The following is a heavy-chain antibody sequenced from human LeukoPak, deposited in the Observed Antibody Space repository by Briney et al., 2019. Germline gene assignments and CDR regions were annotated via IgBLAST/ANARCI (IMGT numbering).Heavy chain of an antibody. CDR1: GFTVSSNY. Sequence: GGSLRLSCAASGFTVSSNYMSWVRQAPGKGLEWVSVIYSGGSTYYSDSVKGRFTISRHNSKNTLYLQMNSLRAEDTAVYYCARAHSYSGYPMDYWGQGTLVTVSS. J-gene: IGHJ4*02. CDR2: IYSGGST. V-gene: IGHV3-53*04. D-gene: IGHD3-22*01. CDR3: ARAHSYSGYPMDY.